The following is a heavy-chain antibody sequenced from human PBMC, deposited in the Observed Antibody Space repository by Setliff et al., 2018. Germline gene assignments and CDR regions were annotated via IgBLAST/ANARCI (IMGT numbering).Heavy chain of an antibody. J-gene: IGHJ4*02. CDR1: GGTFSSYA. V-gene: IGHV1-69*13. Sequence: SVKVSCKASGGTFSSYAISWVRQAPGQGLEWMGGIIPIFGTANYAQKFQGRVTITADESTSTAYMELSSLRAEDTAVYYCRVWIGDLSRDFWGRGTLVTVSS. CDR3: RVWIGDLSRDF. D-gene: IGHD3-10*01. CDR2: IIPIFGTA.